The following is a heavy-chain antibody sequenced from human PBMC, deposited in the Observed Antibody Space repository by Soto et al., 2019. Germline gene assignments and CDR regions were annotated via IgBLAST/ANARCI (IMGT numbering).Heavy chain of an antibody. CDR2: IIPIFGTA. CDR1: GGTFSSYA. J-gene: IGHJ6*02. D-gene: IGHD2-2*01. V-gene: IGHV1-69*13. CDR3: ARDGIGIVVVPAANYYYYGMDV. Sequence: VASVKVSCKASGGTFSSYAISWVRQAPGQGLDWMGGIIPIFGTANYAQKFQGRVTITADESTSTAYMELSSLRSEDTAVYYCARDGIGIVVVPAANYYYYGMDVWGQGTTVTVSS.